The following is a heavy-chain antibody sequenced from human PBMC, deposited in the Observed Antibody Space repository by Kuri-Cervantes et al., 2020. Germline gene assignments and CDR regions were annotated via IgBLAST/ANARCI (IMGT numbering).Heavy chain of an antibody. D-gene: IGHD4-23*01. CDR3: AKPDRGVVKDY. CDR2: ISYDGNKK. J-gene: IGHJ4*02. CDR1: GFTFSSYG. Sequence: GGSLRLSCAASGFTFSSYGMHWVRQAPGKGLEWVAVISYDGNKKYYADSVKGRFTISRDNSKNTLYLQMNSLRAEDTAVYYCAKPDRGVVKDYWGQGTLVTVSS. V-gene: IGHV3-33*05.